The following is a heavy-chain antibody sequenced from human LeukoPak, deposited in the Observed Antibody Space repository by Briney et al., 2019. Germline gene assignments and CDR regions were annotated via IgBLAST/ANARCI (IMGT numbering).Heavy chain of an antibody. CDR1: GFTFSSYA. Sequence: GGSLRLSCAASGFTFSSYAMSWVRQGPGKGPVWVSRMKTDGTRIEYADSVKGRFTISRDNAKNTLFLQMSSLRVEDTAVYYCARGADHGGSYYPDWGQGTRVTVSS. CDR2: MKTDGTRI. CDR3: ARGADHGGSYYPD. J-gene: IGHJ4*02. V-gene: IGHV3-74*01. D-gene: IGHD3-10*01.